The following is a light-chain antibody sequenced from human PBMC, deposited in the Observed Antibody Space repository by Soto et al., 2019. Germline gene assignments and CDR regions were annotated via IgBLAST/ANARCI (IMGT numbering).Light chain of an antibody. Sequence: QSALAQPASVSGSPGQSITISCTGSRNDISAYDSVSWYQQHPDKAPKLIIYEVSNRPSGVSNRFSGSKSGNTASLTISGLQADDEADYYCSSYTRGSTLVFGGGTQLTVL. CDR3: SSYTRGSTLV. V-gene: IGLV2-14*01. CDR1: RNDISAYDS. J-gene: IGLJ3*02. CDR2: EVS.